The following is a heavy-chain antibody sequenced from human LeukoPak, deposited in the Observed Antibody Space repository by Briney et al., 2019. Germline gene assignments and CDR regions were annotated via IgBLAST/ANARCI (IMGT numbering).Heavy chain of an antibody. J-gene: IGHJ1*01. CDR2: MNPNNGNT. D-gene: IGHD6-19*01. CDR1: GYTFTSYD. V-gene: IGHV1-8*01. Sequence: ASVTVSFKASGYTFTSYDINWVRQASGQGLDWMGWMNPNNGNTDYAQTFQGRVTLTRNTSISTAYMELSSLRSEDTAVYYCSRGGPVAGTHKYFQHWGQGTLVTVS. CDR3: SRGGPVAGTHKYFQH.